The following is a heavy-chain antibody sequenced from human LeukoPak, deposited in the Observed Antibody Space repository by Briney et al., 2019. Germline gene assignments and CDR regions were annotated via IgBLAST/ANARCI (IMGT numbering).Heavy chain of an antibody. J-gene: IGHJ4*02. CDR3: ARGNVAVARNLIDF. CDR2: TLYDGSST. D-gene: IGHD6-19*01. CDR1: GFTFNIYP. V-gene: IGHV3-30*04. Sequence: PGGSLRLSCAASGFTFNIYPMHWVRQAPGEGPEWVAVTLYDGSSTDYADPVKGRFTMSRDNAKNTLYLQMNSLRPEDTGIYYCARGNVAVARNLIDFWGQGTLVTVSS.